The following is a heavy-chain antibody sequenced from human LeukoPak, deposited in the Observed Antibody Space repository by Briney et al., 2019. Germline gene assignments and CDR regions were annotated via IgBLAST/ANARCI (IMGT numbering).Heavy chain of an antibody. CDR3: ARGAERWLQSRIYFDY. J-gene: IGHJ4*02. D-gene: IGHD5-24*01. Sequence: GESLKISCKGSGYSFTSYWIGWVRQMPGKGLEWMGIIYPGDSDTRYSPSFQGQVTISADKSISTTYLQWSSLKASDTAMYYCARGAERWLQSRIYFDYWGQGTLVTVSS. CDR1: GYSFTSYW. CDR2: IYPGDSDT. V-gene: IGHV5-51*01.